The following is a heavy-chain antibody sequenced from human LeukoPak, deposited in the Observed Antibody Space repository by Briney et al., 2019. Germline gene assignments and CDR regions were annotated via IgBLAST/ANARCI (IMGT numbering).Heavy chain of an antibody. CDR2: MSGSGDGT. Sequence: GGSLRLSCAASGFAFSNFAMSWVRQAPGKGLEWVSAMSGSGDGTYYADSVKGRFTISRDNSKNTLYPQMNSLRAEDTAVYYCAKMMGQRLYDYCMDVWGKGTTVTVSS. D-gene: IGHD3-16*01. CDR1: GFAFSNFA. J-gene: IGHJ6*03. CDR3: AKMMGQRLYDYCMDV. V-gene: IGHV3-23*01.